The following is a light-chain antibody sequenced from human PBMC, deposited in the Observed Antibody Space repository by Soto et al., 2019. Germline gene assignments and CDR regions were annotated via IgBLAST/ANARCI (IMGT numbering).Light chain of an antibody. J-gene: IGKJ1*01. V-gene: IGKV1-39*01. CDR2: AAS. Sequence: DIPMTQSPSSLSASVGDRVTITCRASQSISSYLNWYQQKPGKAPKLLIYAASRLQSGVPSRFSGSGSGTDCTVTISSLQPEDFETSYCQQSYSPPRSFGQGDQGEIK. CDR3: QQSYSPPRS. CDR1: QSISSY.